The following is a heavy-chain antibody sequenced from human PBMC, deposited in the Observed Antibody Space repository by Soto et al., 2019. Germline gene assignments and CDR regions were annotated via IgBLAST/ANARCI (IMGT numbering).Heavy chain of an antibody. CDR2: IYPGDSDT. J-gene: IGHJ4*02. Sequence: PGESLKSSCKGSGYSFTSYWIGWVRQMPGKGLEWMGIIYPGDSDTRYSPSFQGQVTISADKSISTAYLQWSSLKASDTAMYYCARHSPYYYDSSGYYPWDYFDYWGQGTLVTVSS. CDR1: GYSFTSYW. D-gene: IGHD3-22*01. CDR3: ARHSPYYYDSSGYYPWDYFDY. V-gene: IGHV5-51*01.